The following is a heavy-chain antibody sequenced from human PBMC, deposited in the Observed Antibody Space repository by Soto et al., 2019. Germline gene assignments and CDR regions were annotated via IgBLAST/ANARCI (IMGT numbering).Heavy chain of an antibody. V-gene: IGHV4-31*03. Sequence: QVQLQESGPGLVKPSQTLSLTCTVSGGSISSGGYYWSWIRQHPGKGLEWIGYIYYSGSTYYNPSLKRRVTISVDTSKNQFSRKLSSVTAADTAVYYCARSEGYCSSTSCYGENWFDHWGQGTLVTVSS. CDR2: IYYSGST. CDR1: GGSISSGGYY. J-gene: IGHJ5*02. CDR3: ARSEGYCSSTSCYGENWFDH. D-gene: IGHD2-2*01.